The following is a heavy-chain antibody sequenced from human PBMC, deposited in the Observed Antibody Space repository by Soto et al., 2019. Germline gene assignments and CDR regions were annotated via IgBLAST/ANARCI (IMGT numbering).Heavy chain of an antibody. CDR1: GLNFDDYA. Sequence: EVQLVESGGGLVQPGRSLRLSCVVSGLNFDDYAMHWVRQLPGKGLEWVAGLSGSGVNIDYADSVKGRFTISRDNAKNSLYLEMNSLRPEDTAVYYCTKEVRHHFSYVFDTWGQGTLVTDS. CDR2: LSGSGVNI. D-gene: IGHD3-16*01. CDR3: TKEVRHHFSYVFDT. V-gene: IGHV3-9*01. J-gene: IGHJ4*02.